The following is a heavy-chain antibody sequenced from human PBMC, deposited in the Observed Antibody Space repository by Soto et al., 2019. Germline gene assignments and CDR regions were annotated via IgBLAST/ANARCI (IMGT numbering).Heavy chain of an antibody. V-gene: IGHV2-70*04. D-gene: IGHD1-1*01. CDR3: ARTTNTGTDY. J-gene: IGHJ4*02. Sequence: SGPTLVNPTQTLTLTCTFSGFSLTSNEMRVTWIRQPPGKALEWLARIDWDGEKFYSSSLRTRLTIPKDSSKNQVVLTMTNMDPVDTATYYCARTTNTGTDYWGQGTLVTVSS. CDR2: IDWDGEK. CDR1: GFSLTSNEMR.